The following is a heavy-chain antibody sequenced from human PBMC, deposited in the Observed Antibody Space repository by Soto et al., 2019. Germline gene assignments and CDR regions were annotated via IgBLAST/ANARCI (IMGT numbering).Heavy chain of an antibody. Sequence: GESLKISCKGSGYSFTSYWISWVRQMPGKGLEWMGRIDPSDSYTNYSPSFQGQVTISADKSISTAYLQWSSLKASDTAMYYCARGDYDILTGSYKSYYGMDVWGQGTTVTVSS. CDR2: IDPSDSYT. J-gene: IGHJ6*02. D-gene: IGHD3-9*01. V-gene: IGHV5-10-1*04. CDR3: ARGDYDILTGSYKSYYGMDV. CDR1: GYSFTSYW.